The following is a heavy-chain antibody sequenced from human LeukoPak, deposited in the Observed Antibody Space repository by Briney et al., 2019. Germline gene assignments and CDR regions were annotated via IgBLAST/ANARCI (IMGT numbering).Heavy chain of an antibody. CDR3: ARRSSSWKNWFDP. D-gene: IGHD6-13*01. CDR1: GGSISSSNW. CDR2: IHHTGEI. J-gene: IGHJ5*02. V-gene: IGHV4-4*02. Sequence: SETLSLTCGVSGGSISSSNWWSWVRQPPGKGLEWIGEIHHTGEINYHPSLKSRVTMSVDMSKNQFSLKLSSVTAADTAVYYCARRSSSWKNWFDPWGQGTLVTVSS.